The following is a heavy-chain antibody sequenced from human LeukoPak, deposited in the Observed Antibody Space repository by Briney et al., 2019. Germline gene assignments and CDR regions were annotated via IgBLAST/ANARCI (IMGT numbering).Heavy chain of an antibody. J-gene: IGHJ4*02. V-gene: IGHV4-34*01. CDR3: ARAPLRYPFDY. Sequence: SETLSLTCAVYGGSFSGYYWSWIRQPPGKGLEWIGEINHSGSTNYNPSLKSRVTISVDTSKNQFSLKLSSVTAADTAVYYRARAPLRYPFDYWGQGTLVTVSS. CDR2: INHSGST. CDR1: GGSFSGYY. D-gene: IGHD4-17*01.